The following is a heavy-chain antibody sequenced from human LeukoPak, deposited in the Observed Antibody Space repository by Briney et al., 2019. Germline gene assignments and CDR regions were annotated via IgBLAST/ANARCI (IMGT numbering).Heavy chain of an antibody. Sequence: SETLSLTCTVSGGSTSSSSYYWGWIRQPPGKGLEWIGSIDYSGSTYYNPSLKSRVTISVDTSKHQFSLKLSSVTAADTAVYYCARCGVGGSGSPFAFDSWGQGTMVTVSS. CDR3: ARCGVGGSGSPFAFDS. CDR2: IDYSGST. CDR1: GGSTSSSSYY. J-gene: IGHJ3*02. V-gene: IGHV4-39*01. D-gene: IGHD3-10*01.